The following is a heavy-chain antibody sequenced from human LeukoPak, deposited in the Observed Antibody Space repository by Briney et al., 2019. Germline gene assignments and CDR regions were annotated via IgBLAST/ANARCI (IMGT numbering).Heavy chain of an antibody. Sequence: SETLSLTCAVSGGSFSGYYWSWIRQPPGKGLEWIGEINHSGSTNYNPSLKSRVTISVDTSKNQFSLKLSSVTAADTAVYYCARSVEGYCSCGSCYSYYYYMDVWGKGTTVTVSS. V-gene: IGHV4-34*01. CDR3: ARSVEGYCSCGSCYSYYYYMDV. CDR2: INHSGST. CDR1: GGSFSGYY. J-gene: IGHJ6*03. D-gene: IGHD2-15*01.